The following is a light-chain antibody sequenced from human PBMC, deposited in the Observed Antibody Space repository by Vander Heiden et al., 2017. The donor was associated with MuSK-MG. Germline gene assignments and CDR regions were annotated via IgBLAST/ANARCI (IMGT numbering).Light chain of an antibody. CDR3: QQYDNSPWT. CDR1: QSISNY. CDR2: AAS. Sequence: IQITLSPSSLSASVGDRVTITCRASQSISNYLGWYQQKPGKAPKRLIYAASSLQSGVPSRFSGSGSGTEFTLTISSLQPEDFATYYCQQYDNSPWTFGQGTKVEIK. J-gene: IGKJ1*01. V-gene: IGKV1-17*01.